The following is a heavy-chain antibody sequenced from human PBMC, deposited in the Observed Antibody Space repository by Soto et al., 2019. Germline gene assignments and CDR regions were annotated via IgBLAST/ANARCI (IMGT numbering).Heavy chain of an antibody. D-gene: IGHD3-9*01. CDR1: GFTFKSFS. CDR2: ISGSGADT. CDR3: AKYRLDYDVLTGPFDY. V-gene: IGHV3-23*01. Sequence: EVQLLESGGGLVQPGGSLRLSCVSSGFTFKSFSMRWVRKAPGKGLEWVSGISGSGADTYYADSVKDRFTISRDNSKNTLYLQLNSLSPEDTDIYFCAKYRLDYDVLTGPFDYWGQGALVTVYS. J-gene: IGHJ4*02.